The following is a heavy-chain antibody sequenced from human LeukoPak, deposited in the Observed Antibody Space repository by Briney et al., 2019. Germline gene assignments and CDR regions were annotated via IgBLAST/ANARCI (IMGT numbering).Heavy chain of an antibody. CDR3: AREPYDYAGGSTPHFDF. V-gene: IGHV4-59*12. J-gene: IGHJ4*02. CDR1: GGSISSYY. CDR2: IYYSGNT. D-gene: IGHD3-16*01. Sequence: SETLSLTCTVSGGSISSYYWSWIRQPPGKALEWIGYIYYSGNTNYNPSLKSRVTISVDTSKNQFSLKLSSVTAADTAVYYCAREPYDYAGGSTPHFDFWGQGILVTVSS.